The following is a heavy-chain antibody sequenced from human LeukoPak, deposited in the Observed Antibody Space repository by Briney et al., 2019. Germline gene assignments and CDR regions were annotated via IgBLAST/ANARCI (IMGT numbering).Heavy chain of an antibody. CDR3: SRGNYGSGNYYMGDAFDI. D-gene: IGHD3-10*01. J-gene: IGHJ3*02. CDR2: IYRGGST. CDR1: GFTVSSNY. V-gene: IGHV3-53*01. Sequence: GGSLRLSCAASGFTVSSNYVNWVRQAPGMGLEWVSSIYRGGSTYYADSVRGRFTISRDNSKNTLYLQMGSLRDEDTAMYYCSRGNYGSGNYYMGDAFDIWGQGTMVTVSS.